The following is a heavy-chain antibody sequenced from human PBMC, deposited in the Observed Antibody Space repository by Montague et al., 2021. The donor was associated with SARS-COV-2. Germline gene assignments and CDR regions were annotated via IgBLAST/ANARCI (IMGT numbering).Heavy chain of an antibody. D-gene: IGHD3-3*01. Sequence: SETLSLTCTVSGGSISSSSYYWGWIRQPPGKGLEWIGRIYYSGSTYYNPSLKSRVTISVDTSKNQFSLKLSSVTAADTAVYYCARDGSSRFEFLSGPRHHYYGMDVWGQGTTVTVSS. CDR1: GGSISSSSYY. J-gene: IGHJ6*02. V-gene: IGHV4-39*07. CDR2: IYYSGST. CDR3: ARDGSSRFEFLSGPRHHYYGMDV.